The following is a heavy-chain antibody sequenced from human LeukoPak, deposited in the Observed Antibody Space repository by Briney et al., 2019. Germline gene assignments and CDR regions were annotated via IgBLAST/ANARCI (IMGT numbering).Heavy chain of an antibody. J-gene: IGHJ4*02. CDR1: SFTPSSHG. Sequence: GGSLRLSCAASSFTPSSHGMAWVRQAPGQGPEWISTIDSSATSTYYADSVKGRFTISRDNSMNTFFLQMNSLRAEDTALYYCARILLTGTGRGYSDYWGQGVLVTVSS. CDR3: ARILLTGTGRGYSDY. V-gene: IGHV3-23*05. D-gene: IGHD1-7*01. CDR2: IDSSATST.